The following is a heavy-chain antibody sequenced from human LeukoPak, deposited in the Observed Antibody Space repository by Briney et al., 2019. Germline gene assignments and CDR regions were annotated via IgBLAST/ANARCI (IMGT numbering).Heavy chain of an antibody. CDR2: IKEDGSEK. CDR3: AREGIVGATED. D-gene: IGHD1-26*01. CDR1: GFTFSSYW. J-gene: IGHJ4*02. V-gene: IGHV3-7*01. Sequence: GGSLRLSCAASGFTFSSYWMNWVRQAPGKGLEWVANIKEDGSEKYYVDSVKGRFTISRDNAKKSLYLQKNSLRDEDTAVYYCAREGIVGATEDWGQGTLVTVSS.